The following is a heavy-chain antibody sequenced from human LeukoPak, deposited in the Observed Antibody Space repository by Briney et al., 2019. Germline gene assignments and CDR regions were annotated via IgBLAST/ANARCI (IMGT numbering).Heavy chain of an antibody. CDR2: ISAYSGNT. V-gene: IGHV1-18*01. CDR3: ARDAVSTTTAGGIDY. J-gene: IGHJ4*02. D-gene: IGHD5/OR15-5a*01. Sequence: ASVKVSCKASGYTFTNYGISWVRQAPGQGLEWMGWISAYSGNTHCAQKIQGRATMTTDTSTSTAYMELRSLTSDDTAVYYCARDAVSTTTAGGIDYWGQGTLVTVSS. CDR1: GYTFTNYG.